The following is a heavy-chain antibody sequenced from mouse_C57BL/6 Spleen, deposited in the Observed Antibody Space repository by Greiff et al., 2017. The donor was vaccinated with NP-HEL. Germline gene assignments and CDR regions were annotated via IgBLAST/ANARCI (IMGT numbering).Heavy chain of an antibody. V-gene: IGHV1-69*01. CDR3: ARSLYGSSQAWCAY. J-gene: IGHJ3*01. CDR1: GYTFTSYW. CDR2: IDPSDSYT. D-gene: IGHD1-1*01. Sequence: QVQLQQPGAELVMPGASVKLSCKASGYTFTSYWMHWVKQRPGQGLEWIGEIDPSDSYTNYNQKFKGKSTLTVDKSSSTAYMQLSSLTSEDAAVYYCARSLYGSSQAWCAYWGQGTLVTVSA.